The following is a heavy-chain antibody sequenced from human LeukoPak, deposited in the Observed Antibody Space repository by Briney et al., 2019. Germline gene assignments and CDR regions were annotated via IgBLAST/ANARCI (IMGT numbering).Heavy chain of an antibody. CDR3: ARVRCSSTSCPHNWFDP. CDR2: INPNSGGT. V-gene: IGHV1-2*06. CDR1: GYTFTNYG. J-gene: IGHJ5*02. D-gene: IGHD2-2*01. Sequence: GASVKVSCKASGYTFTNYGINWVRQAPGQGLEWMGRINPNSGGTNYAQKFQGRVTMTRDTSISTAYMELSRLRSDDTAVYYCARVRCSSTSCPHNWFDPWGQGTLVTVSS.